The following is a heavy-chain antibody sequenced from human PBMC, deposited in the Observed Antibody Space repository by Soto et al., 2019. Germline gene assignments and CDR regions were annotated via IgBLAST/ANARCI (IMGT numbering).Heavy chain of an antibody. CDR1: GYTFTSYY. D-gene: IGHD4-17*01. CDR2: INPSGGST. Sequence: GASVKVSCKASGYTFTSYYMHWVRQAPGQGLEWMGIINPSGGSTSYAQKFQGRVTMTRDTSTSTVYMELSSLRSEDTAVYYCAAYYGDYFFDYWGQGTLVTVSS. V-gene: IGHV1-46*01. J-gene: IGHJ4*02. CDR3: AAYYGDYFFDY.